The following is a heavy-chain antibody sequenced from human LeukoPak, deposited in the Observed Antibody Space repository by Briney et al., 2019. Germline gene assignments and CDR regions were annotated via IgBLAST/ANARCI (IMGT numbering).Heavy chain of an antibody. Sequence: ASVKVSCKASGYTFTSYTIHWLRQAPGQRLDWMGWINGGSGNTKYSPEFQGRVTITRDTSASTAYMELSSLRSEDTAVYYCANPRYDSSGYYYVDWGQGTLVTVSS. CDR3: ANPRYDSSGYYYVD. D-gene: IGHD3-22*01. J-gene: IGHJ4*02. CDR2: INGGSGNT. CDR1: GYTFTSYT. V-gene: IGHV1-3*01.